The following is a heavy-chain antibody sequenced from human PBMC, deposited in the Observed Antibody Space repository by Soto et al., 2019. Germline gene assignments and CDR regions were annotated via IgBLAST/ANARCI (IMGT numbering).Heavy chain of an antibody. D-gene: IGHD3-3*01. V-gene: IGHV4-30-2*01. Sequence: QLQLQESGSGLVKPSQTLSLTCAVSGGSIRSGGYSWTWIRQPPGKGLEWIGYIYHSGSTYYNSSLKSRVTISVDRSKNQFSLKLSSVTAADTAVYYCAGITIFGVILSWGQGTLVTVSS. CDR1: GGSIRSGGYS. CDR2: IYHSGST. CDR3: AGITIFGVILS. J-gene: IGHJ4*02.